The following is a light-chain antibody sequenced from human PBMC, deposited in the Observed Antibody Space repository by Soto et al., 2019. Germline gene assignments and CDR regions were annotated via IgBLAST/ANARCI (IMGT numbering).Light chain of an antibody. CDR3: QQYETYSGT. CDR1: QIINTW. V-gene: IGKV1-5*03. CDR2: RAS. Sequence: DIQMTQSPSSLSASVGDRVTITCRASQIINTWLAWYQQKPGKAPKLVIYRASNLVNGVPSRFSGSGSATEFTLTISSLQPDDFSIYYCQQYETYSGTFGPGTKVDL. J-gene: IGKJ3*01.